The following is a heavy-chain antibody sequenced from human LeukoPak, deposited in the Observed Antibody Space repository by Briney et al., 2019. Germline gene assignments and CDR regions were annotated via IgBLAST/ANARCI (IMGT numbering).Heavy chain of an antibody. J-gene: IGHJ4*02. CDR3: ATVEREYFDTSGYYDY. Sequence: ASLKVSCKTSGYVFTGYYMHWVRQAPGQGLEWMGWINPNSGGTKYAQKFQGRVTMTRDTSISTAYMELSTLRSEDTAVYYCATVEREYFDTSGYYDYWGQGTLVAVSS. D-gene: IGHD3-22*01. V-gene: IGHV1-2*02. CDR1: GYVFTGYY. CDR2: INPNSGGT.